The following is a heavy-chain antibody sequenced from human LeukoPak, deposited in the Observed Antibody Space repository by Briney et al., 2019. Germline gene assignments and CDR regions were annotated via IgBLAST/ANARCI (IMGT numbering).Heavy chain of an antibody. D-gene: IGHD6-13*01. CDR1: GFTFSSYW. J-gene: IGHJ4*02. CDR2: IKQDGSEK. CDR3: ARDSGTGMAAAGQGYFDY. Sequence: GGSLRLSCAASGFTFSSYWMSWVRQAPGKGLEWVANIKQDGSEKYYVDSVKGRFTISRDNAKNSLYLQMNSLRAEDTAVYYCARDSGTGMAAAGQGYFDYWGQGTLVTVSS. V-gene: IGHV3-7*01.